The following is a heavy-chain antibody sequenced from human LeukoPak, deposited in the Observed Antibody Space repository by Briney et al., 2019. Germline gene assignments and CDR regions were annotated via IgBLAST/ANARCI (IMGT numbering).Heavy chain of an antibody. J-gene: IGHJ6*03. CDR3: ARLSRSGYYMDV. V-gene: IGHV4-4*07. CDR1: GGSISSYY. D-gene: IGHD3-3*01. Sequence: SETLSLTCTVSGGSISSYYWSWIRQPARKGLEWIGRIYTSGSTNYNPSLKSRVTISVDKSKNQFSLKLSSVTAADTAVYYCARLSRSGYYMDVWGKGTTVTVSS. CDR2: IYTSGST.